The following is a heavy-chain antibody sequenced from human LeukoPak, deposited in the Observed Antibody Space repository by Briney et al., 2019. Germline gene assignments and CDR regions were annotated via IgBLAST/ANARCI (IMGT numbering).Heavy chain of an antibody. V-gene: IGHV4-59*08. CDR1: GGSISSYY. Sequence: SETLSLTCTVSGGSISSYYWSWIRQPPGKGLEWIGYIYYSGSTNYNPSLKSRVTTSVDTSKNQFSLKLSSVTAADTAVYYCARRAAAGLGIKYFDYWGQGTLVTVSS. CDR3: ARRAAAGLGIKYFDY. D-gene: IGHD6-13*01. J-gene: IGHJ4*02. CDR2: IYYSGST.